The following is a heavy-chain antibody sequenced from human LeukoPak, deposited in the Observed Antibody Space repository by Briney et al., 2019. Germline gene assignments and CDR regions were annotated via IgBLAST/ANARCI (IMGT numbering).Heavy chain of an antibody. CDR1: RFTFSSYW. V-gene: IGHV3-7*01. Sequence: GGSLRLSCAASRFTFSSYWMNWVRQAPGKGLEWVANINQDGTEKYYVDSVRGRFTISRDNAKNSLYLQMNSLRAEDTAVYYCARDVLAGTFDYWGQGTLVTVSS. CDR3: ARDVLAGTFDY. D-gene: IGHD6-19*01. CDR2: INQDGTEK. J-gene: IGHJ4*02.